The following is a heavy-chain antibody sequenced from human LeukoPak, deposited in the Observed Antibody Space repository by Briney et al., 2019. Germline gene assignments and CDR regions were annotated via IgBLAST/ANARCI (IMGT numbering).Heavy chain of an antibody. CDR1: GGSFSGYY. Sequence: PSETLSLTCAVYGGSFSGYYWSWIRQPPGKGLEWIGEIHHSGSTNYNPSLKSRVTISVDTSKNQFALNLSSVTAADTAVYYCARILRVSVVPAAPDYWGQGTLVTVSS. D-gene: IGHD2-2*01. V-gene: IGHV4-34*01. J-gene: IGHJ4*02. CDR3: ARILRVSVVPAAPDY. CDR2: IHHSGST.